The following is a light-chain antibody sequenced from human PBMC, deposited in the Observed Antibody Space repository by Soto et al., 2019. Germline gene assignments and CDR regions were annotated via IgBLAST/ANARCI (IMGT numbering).Light chain of an antibody. V-gene: IGKV1-5*03. CDR2: KAS. Sequence: DIQMTQSPSTLSASVGDRVTITCRASQSISSWLAWYQQKPGKAPKLLIYKASSLESGVPSRFSGSGSGTEFNLTISSLQPDDFATYYCQQYNSYSPGRYTFGQGTKLEIK. J-gene: IGKJ2*01. CDR1: QSISSW. CDR3: QQYNSYSPGRYT.